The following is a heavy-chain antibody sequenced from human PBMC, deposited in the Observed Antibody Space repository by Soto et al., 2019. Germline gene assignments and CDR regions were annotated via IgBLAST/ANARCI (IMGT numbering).Heavy chain of an antibody. CDR3: ARNYYGSGRIPMIDY. CDR2: IYYSGST. J-gene: IGHJ4*02. V-gene: IGHV4-59*01. Sequence: PSEPLSLTCTVSGGSISSYYWSWIRQPPGKGLEWIGYIYYSGSTNYNPSLKSRVTISVDTSKNQFSLKLSSVTAADTAVYYCARNYYGSGRIPMIDYWGQGTLVTVSS. D-gene: IGHD3-10*01. CDR1: GGSISSYY.